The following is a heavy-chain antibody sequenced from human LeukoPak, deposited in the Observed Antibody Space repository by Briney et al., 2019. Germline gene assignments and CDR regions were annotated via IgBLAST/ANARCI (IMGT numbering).Heavy chain of an antibody. CDR3: VAAGGNRS. Sequence: GGSLRLSCEASGFAFINAWMTWVRQAPGKGLEWVATISSFGTDYADSVKGRFTISRDNSKNTLYLQMNSLRGDDSGLYYCVAAGGNRSWSQGSPVTVSS. CDR1: GFAFINAW. V-gene: IGHV3-69-1*02. D-gene: IGHD2/OR15-2a*01. J-gene: IGHJ4*02. CDR2: ISSFGT.